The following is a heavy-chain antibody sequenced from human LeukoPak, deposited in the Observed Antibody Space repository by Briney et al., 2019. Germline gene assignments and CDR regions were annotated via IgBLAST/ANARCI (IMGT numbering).Heavy chain of an antibody. CDR2: ISYDGSNK. Sequence: GRPLRLSCAAYGFTFSSYAMHWVRQAPGKGLEWVAVISYDGSNKYYADSVKGRFTISRDNSKNTLYLQMNSLRAEDTAVYYCATGRDGYNLLGSIDYWGQGTLVTVSS. CDR3: ATGRDGYNLLGSIDY. V-gene: IGHV3-30*04. CDR1: GFTFSSYA. J-gene: IGHJ4*02. D-gene: IGHD5-24*01.